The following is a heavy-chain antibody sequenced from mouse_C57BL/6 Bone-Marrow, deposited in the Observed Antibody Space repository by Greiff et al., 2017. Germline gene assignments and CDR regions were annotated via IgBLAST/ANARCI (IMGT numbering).Heavy chain of an antibody. CDR2: IDPTDSYT. CDR3: GNVDITTVVATPPWFAY. D-gene: IGHD1-1*01. V-gene: IGHV1-50*01. CDR1: GYTFTSYW. Sequence: QVRLQQPGAELVKPGASVKLSCKASGYTFTSYWMQWVKQRPGQGLEWIGEIDPTDSYTNYNQKFKGKATLTVDTSSSTAYMQLSSLTSEDSAVYYCGNVDITTVVATPPWFAYWGKGTLVTVSA. J-gene: IGHJ3*01.